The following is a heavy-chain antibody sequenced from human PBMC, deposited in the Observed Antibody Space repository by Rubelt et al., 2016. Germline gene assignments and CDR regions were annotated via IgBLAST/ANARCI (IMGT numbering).Heavy chain of an antibody. CDR2: ISSSSSTI. J-gene: IGHJ2*01. D-gene: IGHD2-15*01. CDR3: VGTYSTHWYFDL. V-gene: IGHV3-48*01. Sequence: EVQLVESGGGLIQPGGSLRLSCAASGFTFSSYSMNWVRQAPGKGLEWVSYISSSSSTIYYADSVKGRFTISRDKSKNTLYLQMKSLRVDDTAVYYCVGTYSTHWYFDLWGRGTLVTVSS. CDR1: GFTFSSYS.